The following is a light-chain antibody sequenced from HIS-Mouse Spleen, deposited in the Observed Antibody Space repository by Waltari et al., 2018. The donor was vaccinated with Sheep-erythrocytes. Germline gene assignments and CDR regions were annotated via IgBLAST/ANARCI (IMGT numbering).Light chain of an antibody. CDR1: QSLVHSDGNTY. Sequence: DVVMTQSPLSLPVTLGQPASISCRSSQSLVHSDGNTYLNWFQQRPGHSPRRLIDKVSNRDSAISDRVSGSGSGTDFTLKISRVEAEYVGVYYCMQGTHWPPYTFGQGTKLEIK. J-gene: IGKJ2*01. CDR2: KVS. V-gene: IGKV2-30*02. CDR3: MQGTHWPPYT.